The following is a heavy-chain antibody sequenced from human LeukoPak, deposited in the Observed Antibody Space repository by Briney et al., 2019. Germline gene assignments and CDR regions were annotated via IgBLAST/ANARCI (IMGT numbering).Heavy chain of an antibody. CDR3: ARAPILYSGSYYDY. CDR1: GGSFASGDCY. Sequence: SXTLSLTCTVSGGSFASGDCYGSWIRQPPGTSLEWIGYIYYSGKTYYNLSLKSRITISLDTSKNQFSLKLSSVTAADTAVYYCARAPILYSGSYYDYWGQGTLVTVSS. J-gene: IGHJ4*02. CDR2: IYYSGKT. V-gene: IGHV4-30-4*02. D-gene: IGHD1-26*01.